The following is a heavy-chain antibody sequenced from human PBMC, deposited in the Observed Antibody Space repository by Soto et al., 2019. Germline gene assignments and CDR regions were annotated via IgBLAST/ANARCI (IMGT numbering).Heavy chain of an antibody. CDR2: INAGNGNT. V-gene: IGHV1-3*01. J-gene: IGHJ5*02. Sequence: ASMKVSCKASGYTFTSYAMHWVRQAPGQRLEWMGWINAGNGNTKYSQKFQGRVTVTRDTSASTAYMELSSLRSEDTAVYYCARGDYGDYPNWFDPWGQGTLVTV. CDR3: ARGDYGDYPNWFDP. CDR1: GYTFTSYA. D-gene: IGHD4-17*01.